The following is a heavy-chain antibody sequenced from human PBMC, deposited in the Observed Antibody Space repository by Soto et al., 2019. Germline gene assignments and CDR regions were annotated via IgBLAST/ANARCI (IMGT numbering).Heavy chain of an antibody. V-gene: IGHV3-33*01. CDR1: GFTFSSYG. Sequence: QVQLVESGGGVVQPGRSLRLTCAASGFTFSSYGLHWVRQAPGKGLERVEVIWYDGSNKYYADSVKGRFTISRDNSKNTLYLQMNSLRAEDTAVYYCAREDIEAQAFDIWGQGTMVIVSS. CDR2: IWYDGSNK. CDR3: AREDIEAQAFDI. D-gene: IGHD2-15*01. J-gene: IGHJ3*02.